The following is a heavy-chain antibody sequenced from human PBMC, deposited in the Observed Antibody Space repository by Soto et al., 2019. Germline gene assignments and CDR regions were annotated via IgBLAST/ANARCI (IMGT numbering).Heavy chain of an antibody. CDR1: GYTFTSYG. CDR3: ARDADSAVRPLYX. V-gene: IGHV1-18*01. D-gene: IGHD3-10*01. J-gene: IGHJ4*02. Sequence: ASVKVSCKASGYTFTSYGISWVRQAPGQGLEWMGCISAYNGNTNYAQKLQGRVTMTTDTSTSTAYMGLRSLRSEDTAVYYCARDADSAVRPLYXWGQGTLFTVPX. CDR2: ISAYNGNT.